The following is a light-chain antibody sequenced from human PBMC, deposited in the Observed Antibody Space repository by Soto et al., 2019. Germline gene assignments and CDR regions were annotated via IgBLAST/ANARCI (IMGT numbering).Light chain of an antibody. CDR3: QKCNSSPLT. Sequence: IQMTQSPSSLSASVGDRVTITCRASQDISNYLAWYQQKPGKVPKLLIYAASTLQSVVPSRFSGSGSGTDFTLTISSLQPEDVATYYCQKCNSSPLTFGGGTKVEIK. V-gene: IGKV1-27*01. CDR2: AAS. J-gene: IGKJ4*01. CDR1: QDISNY.